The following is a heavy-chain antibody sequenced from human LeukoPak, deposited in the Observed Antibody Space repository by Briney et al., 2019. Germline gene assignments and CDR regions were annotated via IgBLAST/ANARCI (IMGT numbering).Heavy chain of an antibody. Sequence: GGSLRLSCAASGFTFSSYSMNWVRQAPGKGLEWVSSISSSSSYIYYADSVKGRFTISRDNTENSLFLQMNRLRADDTAIYYCTRDRGYSGYAHGYWGQGALVTVSS. CDR2: ISSSSSYI. CDR3: TRDRGYSGYAHGY. V-gene: IGHV3-21*01. D-gene: IGHD5-12*01. CDR1: GFTFSSYS. J-gene: IGHJ4*02.